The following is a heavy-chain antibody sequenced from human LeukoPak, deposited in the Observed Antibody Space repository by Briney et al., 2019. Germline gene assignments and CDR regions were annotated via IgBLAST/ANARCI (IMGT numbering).Heavy chain of an antibody. V-gene: IGHV3-30*18. D-gene: IGHD3-22*01. CDR1: GFTFSSYG. J-gene: IGHJ5*02. CDR2: ISYDGSNK. Sequence: GRSLRLSCAASGFTFSSYGMHWVRQAPGKGLEWVAVISYDGSNKYYADSVKGRFTISRDNSKNTLYLQMNSLRAEDTAVYYCAKGLSGYYNNWFDPWGQGTLVTVSS. CDR3: AKGLSGYYNNWFDP.